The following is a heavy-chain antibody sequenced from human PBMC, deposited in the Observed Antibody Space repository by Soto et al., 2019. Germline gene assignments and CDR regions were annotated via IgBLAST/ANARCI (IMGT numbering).Heavy chain of an antibody. J-gene: IGHJ6*02. Sequence: QAGGSLRLSCAASGFSFSRHGMHWVRQAPGKGLEWVAVISYDGSNQDYADSVKGRFSISRDNSKNTVYLQMNSLRVEDSAVYYCARDRSSTYYYYGMDLWGQGTTVTVSS. CDR1: GFSFSRHG. CDR3: ARDRSSTYYYYGMDL. D-gene: IGHD6-19*01. CDR2: ISYDGSNQ. V-gene: IGHV3-30-3*01.